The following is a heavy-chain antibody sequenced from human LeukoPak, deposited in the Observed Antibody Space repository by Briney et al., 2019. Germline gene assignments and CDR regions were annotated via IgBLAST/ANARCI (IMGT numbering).Heavy chain of an antibody. Sequence: GGSLRLSCAASGFSVSTKYMNWVRQAPGKGLERVSILYSGSDTYYANSVKGRFTISRDSSKNILFLQMNDLRAEDTAVYYCARVGDHFHWYLDLWGRGTLVTVSS. V-gene: IGHV3-53*01. CDR3: ARVGDHFHWYLDL. D-gene: IGHD3-10*01. CDR2: LYSGSDT. CDR1: GFSVSTKY. J-gene: IGHJ2*01.